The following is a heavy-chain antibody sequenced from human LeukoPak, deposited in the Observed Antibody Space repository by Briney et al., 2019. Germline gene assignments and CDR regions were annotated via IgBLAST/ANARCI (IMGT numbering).Heavy chain of an antibody. CDR3: ARKEGGQLVNTRRWFDP. J-gene: IGHJ5*02. Sequence: NTSETLSLTCAVYNGSFSGYYWSWIRQPPGKGLEWIGEINHSGSTHYNPSLKSRVTISVDTSKKQFSLKVRSVTAADTPVYYCARKEGGQLVNTRRWFDPWGQGTLVTVSS. CDR1: NGSFSGYY. CDR2: INHSGST. D-gene: IGHD6-13*01. V-gene: IGHV4-34*01.